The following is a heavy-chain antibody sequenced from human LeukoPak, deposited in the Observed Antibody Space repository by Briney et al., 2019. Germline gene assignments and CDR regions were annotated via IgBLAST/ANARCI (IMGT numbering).Heavy chain of an antibody. CDR2: ISYDGSNK. D-gene: IGHD3-22*01. Sequence: GGSLRLSCAASGFTFSSYGMHWVRQAPGKGLEWVAVISYDGSNKYYADSVKGRFTISRDNSKNTLYLPMNSLRAEDTAVYYCAKDAGYYDSSGYYSAFDIWGQGTMVTVSS. CDR1: GFTFSSYG. V-gene: IGHV3-30*18. CDR3: AKDAGYYDSSGYYSAFDI. J-gene: IGHJ3*02.